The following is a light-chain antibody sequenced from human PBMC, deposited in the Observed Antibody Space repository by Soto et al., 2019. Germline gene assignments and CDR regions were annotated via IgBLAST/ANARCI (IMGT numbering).Light chain of an antibody. CDR3: QKYGSSLWT. CDR1: QSVGSSY. J-gene: IGKJ1*01. CDR2: GAS. Sequence: EIVLTQSPRTLSLSPGGRATLSCRASQSVGSSYLAWYQQKPGQAPRLLIYGASIRATGVPDRFSGRGSGTDFSLTISRLEPEDFAVYFCQKYGSSLWTFGQGTKVDIK. V-gene: IGKV3-20*01.